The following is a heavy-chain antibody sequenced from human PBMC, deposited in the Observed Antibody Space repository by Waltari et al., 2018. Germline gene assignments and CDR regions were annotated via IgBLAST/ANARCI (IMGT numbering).Heavy chain of an antibody. V-gene: IGHV4-38-2*01. D-gene: IGHD2-21*01. Sequence: QVQLQESGPGLVKPSETLSLSCAVFSYSISNGYYWGWIRQPPGKRLEWVGNIYYNGRTNYNPSRKSRVTISVDTSKNQFSLRLSSVTAADTAVYFCARQGYGGGDCYRGAFDIWGQGTMVTVSS. CDR2: IYYNGRT. CDR1: SYSISNGYY. CDR3: ARQGYGGGDCYRGAFDI. J-gene: IGHJ3*02.